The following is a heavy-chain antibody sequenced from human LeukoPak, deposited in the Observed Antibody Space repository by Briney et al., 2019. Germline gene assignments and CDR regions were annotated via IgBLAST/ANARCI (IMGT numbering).Heavy chain of an antibody. CDR3: AKVDWNYGGSFDY. CDR2: IRYDGNNK. D-gene: IGHD1-7*01. Sequence: GGSLRLSCAASGFTFNSYGMHWVRQAPGKGLEWVAFIRYDGNNKYYADSVKGRFTISRDNSKNTLFLQMNSLRAEDTAVYYCAKVDWNYGGSFDYWGQGTLVTVSS. CDR1: GFTFNSYG. V-gene: IGHV3-30*02. J-gene: IGHJ4*02.